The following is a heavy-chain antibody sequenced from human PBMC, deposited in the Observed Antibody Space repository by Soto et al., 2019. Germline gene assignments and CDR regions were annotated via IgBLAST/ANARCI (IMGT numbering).Heavy chain of an antibody. Sequence: QVQLQESGPGLVRPSETLSLTCNVSGGSINNYWWSWIRQPPGKGLEWVGYVYYSGGTNYNPSLKSRLTISADKARNQFSLRLSSVTAADTAGYFCARGVRDNLQRSYYMDVWGKGTTITVSS. J-gene: IGHJ6*03. V-gene: IGHV4-59*01. CDR3: ARGVRDNLQRSYYMDV. CDR1: GGSINNYW. D-gene: IGHD3-10*01. CDR2: VYYSGGT.